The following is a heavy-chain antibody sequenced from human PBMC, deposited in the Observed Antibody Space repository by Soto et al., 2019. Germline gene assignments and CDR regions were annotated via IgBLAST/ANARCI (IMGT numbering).Heavy chain of an antibody. J-gene: IGHJ6*02. CDR1: GGSISSYY. V-gene: IGHV4-59*01. CDR3: ARGQLWLGDDQYRMDV. CDR2: IYYSGST. Sequence: SETLSLTCTVSGGSISSYYWSWIRQPPGKGLEWIGYIYYSGSTNYNPSLKSRVTISVDTSKNQFSLKLSSVTAADTAVYYCARGQLWLGDDQYRMDVWVPGTRVTVSS. D-gene: IGHD3-10*01.